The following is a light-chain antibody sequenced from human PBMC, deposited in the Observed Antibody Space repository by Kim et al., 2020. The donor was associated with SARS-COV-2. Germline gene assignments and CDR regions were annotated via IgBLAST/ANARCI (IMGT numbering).Light chain of an antibody. V-gene: IGLV2-14*03. CDR2: DVT. CDR1: SSDVGGYNY. Sequence: GQSITISCTGTSSDVGGYNYVSWYQQQPGKAPKVLIYDVTNRPSGVSIRFSGSKSGNTASLTISGLQAEDEADYYCSSYTTSHTLVFGGGTQLTVL. CDR3: SSYTTSHTLV. J-gene: IGLJ3*02.